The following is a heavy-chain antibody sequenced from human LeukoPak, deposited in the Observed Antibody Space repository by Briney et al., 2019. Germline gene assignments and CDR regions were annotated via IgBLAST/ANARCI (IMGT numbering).Heavy chain of an antibody. CDR1: GGSFSGYY. CDR2: IYYSGST. Sequence: SETLSLTCAVYGGSFSGYYWSWIRQPPGKGLEWIGYIYYSGSTNYNPSLKSRVTISVDTSKNQFSLKLSSVTAADTAVYYCARVDSSGRGKIYYYYYMDVWGKGTTVTVSS. J-gene: IGHJ6*03. CDR3: ARVDSSGRGKIYYYYYMDV. D-gene: IGHD6-19*01. V-gene: IGHV4-59*01.